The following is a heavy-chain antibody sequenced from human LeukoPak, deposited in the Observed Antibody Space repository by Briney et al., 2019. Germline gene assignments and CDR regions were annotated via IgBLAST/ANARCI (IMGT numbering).Heavy chain of an antibody. Sequence: GGSLRLSCAASGFTFSSHAMSWVRQAPGKGLEWVSAISGSGGSTYYADSVKGRFTISRDNSKNTLYLQMNSLRPEDAAVYYCAKERATETRRLDYWGQGTLVTVSS. CDR3: AKERATETRRLDY. CDR2: ISGSGGST. V-gene: IGHV3-23*01. J-gene: IGHJ4*02. CDR1: GFTFSSHA.